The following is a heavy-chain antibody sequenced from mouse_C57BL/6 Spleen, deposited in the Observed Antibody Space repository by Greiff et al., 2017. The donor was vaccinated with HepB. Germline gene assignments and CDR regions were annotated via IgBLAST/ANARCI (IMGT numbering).Heavy chain of an antibody. CDR3: ARYDYDDYYAMDY. CDR2: IYPGDGDT. D-gene: IGHD2-4*01. Sequence: VKLMESGPELVKPGASVKISCKASGYAFSSSWMNWVKQRPGKGLEWIGRIYPGDGDTNYNGKFKGKATLTADKSSSTAYMQLSSLTSEDSAVYFCARYDYDDYYAMDYWGQGTSVTVSS. V-gene: IGHV1-82*01. J-gene: IGHJ4*01. CDR1: GYAFSSSW.